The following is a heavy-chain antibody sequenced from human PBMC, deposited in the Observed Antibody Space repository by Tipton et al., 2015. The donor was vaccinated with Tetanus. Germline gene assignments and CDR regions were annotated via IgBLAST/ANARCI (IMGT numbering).Heavy chain of an antibody. CDR1: GGSISNSNFY. Sequence: LVKPSETLSLTCTVSGGSISNSNFYWSWIRQPPGKGLEWIGYICYSGSTYYNPSLKGRVTVSLDTSKNQFSLRLTSVTDADTAVYYCVRDHARACGGDCYPGGFDIWGQGTMVSVSS. V-gene: IGHV4-30-4*01. CDR2: ICYSGST. D-gene: IGHD2-21*02. CDR3: VRDHARACGGDCYPGGFDI. J-gene: IGHJ3*02.